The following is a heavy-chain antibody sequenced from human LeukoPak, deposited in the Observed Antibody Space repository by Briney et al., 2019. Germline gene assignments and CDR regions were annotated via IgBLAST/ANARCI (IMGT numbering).Heavy chain of an antibody. CDR2: IKEDESEK. J-gene: IGHJ4*02. CDR1: GFIFTTYT. D-gene: IGHD2-8*02. Sequence: PGGSLRLSCAASGFIFTTYTMSWVRQAPGKGLEWVANIKEDESEKNYVDSVKGRFTISRDNAKNSVSLQMNNLRAEDTGLYFCAREYWGIDYWGQGILVTVSS. CDR3: AREYWGIDY. V-gene: IGHV3-7*01.